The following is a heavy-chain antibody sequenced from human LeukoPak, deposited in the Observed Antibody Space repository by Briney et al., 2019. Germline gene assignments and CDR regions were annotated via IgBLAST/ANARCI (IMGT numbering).Heavy chain of an antibody. V-gene: IGHV3-23*01. CDR1: GFTFSSYA. CDR3: AKGRYSSSWYLGQYYFDY. D-gene: IGHD6-13*01. CDR2: ISGSGGST. Sequence: GRSLRLSCAASGFTFSSYAMSSVRQAPGKGLEWVSAISGSGGSTYYADSVKGRFTISRDNSKNTLYLQMNRLRAEDTAVYYCAKGRYSSSWYLGQYYFDYWGQGTLVTVSS. J-gene: IGHJ4*02.